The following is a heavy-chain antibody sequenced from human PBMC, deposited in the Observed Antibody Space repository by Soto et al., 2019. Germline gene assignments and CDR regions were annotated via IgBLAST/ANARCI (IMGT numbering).Heavy chain of an antibody. CDR2: ISSSSSTI. CDR3: ARVHYGSGSYSFDY. J-gene: IGHJ4*02. CDR1: GFTFSSYS. V-gene: IGHV3-48*02. D-gene: IGHD3-10*01. Sequence: GGSLRLSCAASGFTFSSYSMNWVRQAPGKGLEWVSYISSSSSTIYYADSVKGRFTISRDNAKNSLYLQMNSLRDEDTAVYYCARVHYGSGSYSFDYWGQGTLVTVSS.